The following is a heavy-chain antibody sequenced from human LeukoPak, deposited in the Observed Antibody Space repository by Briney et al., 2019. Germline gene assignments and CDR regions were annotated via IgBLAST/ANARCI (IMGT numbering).Heavy chain of an antibody. Sequence: PGGSLRLSWTASGXTFSSLAVTWVRQPPGKGLECVLTIRSNGDTTYNADSVKGRFTISRDNSKNTLYLELNSLRGEDTATFYCAKGQELDDGVFDSWGQGTMVTVSS. CDR1: GXTFSSLA. J-gene: IGHJ4*02. D-gene: IGHD1-1*01. V-gene: IGHV3-23*01. CDR2: IRSNGDTT. CDR3: AKGQELDDGVFDS.